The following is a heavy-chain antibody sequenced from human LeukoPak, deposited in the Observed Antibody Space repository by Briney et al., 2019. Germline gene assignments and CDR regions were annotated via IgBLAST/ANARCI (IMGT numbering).Heavy chain of an antibody. CDR1: GYTFTGYY. V-gene: IGHV1-2*06. J-gene: IGHJ4*02. Sequence: ASVKVSCKAYGYTFTGYYVHWVRQAPGQGLEWMGRINPNSGDTNYAQKFQGRVTMTRDTSISTAYMELSRLRSDDTAVYYCARDYCGGDCFPDYWDQGTLVTVSS. CDR2: INPNSGDT. CDR3: ARDYCGGDCFPDY. D-gene: IGHD2-21*02.